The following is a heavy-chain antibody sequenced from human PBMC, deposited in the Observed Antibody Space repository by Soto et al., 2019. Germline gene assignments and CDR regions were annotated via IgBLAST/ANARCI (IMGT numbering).Heavy chain of an antibody. J-gene: IGHJ4*02. CDR1: GFTFSDYD. CDR3: ARMGPRAARPSY. D-gene: IGHD6-6*01. CDR2: VSSSGTTM. Sequence: QVQLAESGGGLVEPGGYLRLSCAASGFTFSDYDMSWIRQSPGKGLEWVSFVSSSGTTMYFADSVKGRFTISRDNAKNSLYLQMNSLRAEVTAVYYCARMGPRAARPSYWGQGTLVTVSS. V-gene: IGHV3-11*01.